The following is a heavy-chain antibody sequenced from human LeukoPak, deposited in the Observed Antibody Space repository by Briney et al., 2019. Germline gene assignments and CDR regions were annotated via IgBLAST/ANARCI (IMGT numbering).Heavy chain of an antibody. CDR3: AKRPRGNYLDPFDY. J-gene: IGHJ4*02. D-gene: IGHD3-10*01. CDR1: GFTFSSYA. CDR2: ISGSGGST. Sequence: PGGSLRLSCAASGFTFSSYATSWVRQAPGKGLEWVSGISGSGGSTYYADSVKGRFTISRDNSKNRLYLQMNSLRAEDTAVYYRAKRPRGNYLDPFDYWGQGTLVTVSS. V-gene: IGHV3-23*01.